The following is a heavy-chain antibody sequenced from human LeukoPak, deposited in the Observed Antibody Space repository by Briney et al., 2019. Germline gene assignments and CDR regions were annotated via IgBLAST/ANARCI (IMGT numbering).Heavy chain of an antibody. V-gene: IGHV4-59*01. CDR2: FSYSGGT. Sequence: SETLSLTCTVSGGSINNLFWTWMRQPPGKGLEWIGYFSYSGGTTYNPSLKSRVTISIDTSKNQFSLNLNSVTAADTAVYYCARDGPLGKYYDYWGPGTLVTVSS. D-gene: IGHD3-16*01. J-gene: IGHJ4*02. CDR3: ARDGPLGKYYDY. CDR1: GGSINNLF.